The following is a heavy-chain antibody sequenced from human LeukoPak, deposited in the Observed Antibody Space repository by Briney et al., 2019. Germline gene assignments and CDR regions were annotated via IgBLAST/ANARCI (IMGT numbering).Heavy chain of an antibody. V-gene: IGHV3-48*01. Sequence: QTGGSLRLSCAASGFTFSRYNMNWVRQAPGKGLEWVSYISSSGSTINCADSVKGRFTISRDNAKNSLYLQMNSLTAEDTAVYYCARDLGNGDYFDYWGQGTLVTVSS. CDR3: ARDLGNGDYFDY. CDR2: ISSSGSTI. J-gene: IGHJ4*02. D-gene: IGHD2-8*01. CDR1: GFTFSRYN.